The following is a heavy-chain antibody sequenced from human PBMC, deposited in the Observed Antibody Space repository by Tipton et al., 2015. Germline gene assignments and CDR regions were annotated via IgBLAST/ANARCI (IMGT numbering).Heavy chain of an antibody. J-gene: IGHJ5*02. CDR1: GGSFSGYY. D-gene: IGHD6-13*01. Sequence: TLSLTCAVYGGSFSGYYWSWIRQPPGKGLEWIGEINHSGNTNYNPSLKSRVTISVDTSKNQFSLRLSSVTAADTAVYYCARARGYSSWYATRTWFDPWGQGTLVIVSS. CDR2: INHSGNT. CDR3: ARARGYSSWYATRTWFDP. V-gene: IGHV4-34*01.